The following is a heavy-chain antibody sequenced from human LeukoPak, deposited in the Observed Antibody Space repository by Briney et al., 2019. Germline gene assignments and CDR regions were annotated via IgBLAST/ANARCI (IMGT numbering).Heavy chain of an antibody. CDR3: ARVGVVVPALYGMDV. CDR2: IYHSGST. J-gene: IGHJ6*02. CDR1: GGSISSSNW. D-gene: IGHD2-2*01. V-gene: IGHV4-4*02. Sequence: PSGTLSLTCGVSGGSISSSNWWSWVRQPPGKGLEWIGEIYHSGSTNYNPSLKSRVTISVDKSKNQFSLKLSSVTAADTAVYYCARVGVVVPALYGMDVWGQGTTVTVSS.